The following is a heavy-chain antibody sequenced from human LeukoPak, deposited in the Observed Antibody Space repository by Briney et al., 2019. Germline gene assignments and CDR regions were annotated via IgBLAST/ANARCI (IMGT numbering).Heavy chain of an antibody. D-gene: IGHD3-22*01. CDR1: GGTFSSYA. CDR3: ATTQLYGSSGNAFDI. Sequence: SVKVSCKASGGTFSSYAISWVRQAPGQGLEWMGRIIPILGIANYAQKFQGRVTITADKSTSTAYMELSSLRSEDTAVYYCATTQLYGSSGNAFDIWGQGTMVTVSS. J-gene: IGHJ3*02. V-gene: IGHV1-69*04. CDR2: IIPILGIA.